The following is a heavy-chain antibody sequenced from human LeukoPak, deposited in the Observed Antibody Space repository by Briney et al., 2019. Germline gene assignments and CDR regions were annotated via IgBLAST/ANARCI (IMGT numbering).Heavy chain of an antibody. J-gene: IGHJ5*02. CDR1: GYSFTSYW. Sequence: GESLKISGKGSGYSFTSYWIGWVRQKPGKGLEWMGNIYPGDSDTKYSPSFQGYVTVSVDKSISTAYLQWSSRKASDTALYYWPRHWADVFIALCGPAPWAQGT. CDR2: IYPGDSDT. D-gene: IGHD2-21*01. V-gene: IGHV5-51*01. CDR3: PRHWADVFIALCGPAP.